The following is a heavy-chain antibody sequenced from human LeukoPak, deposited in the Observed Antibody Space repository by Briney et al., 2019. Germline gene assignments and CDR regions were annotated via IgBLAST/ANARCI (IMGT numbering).Heavy chain of an antibody. J-gene: IGHJ4*02. CDR1: GDIFSSNSAA. CDR2: TYYRSKWYN. Sequence: SHTLSLTCALSGDIFSSNSAAWHWISQSPSRGLEWLERTYYRSKWYNDYEVSVKSRITINPDTSKNQFSLHLNSVTPEDTAVYYCAREHSNRLPARFDYWGQGTLVTVSS. CDR3: AREHSNRLPARFDY. D-gene: IGHD4-11*01. V-gene: IGHV6-1*01.